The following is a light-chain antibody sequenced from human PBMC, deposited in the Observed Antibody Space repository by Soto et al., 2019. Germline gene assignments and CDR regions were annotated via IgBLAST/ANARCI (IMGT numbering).Light chain of an antibody. CDR2: EVT. J-gene: IGLJ1*01. V-gene: IGLV2-8*01. CDR1: SNDVGIYNS. Sequence: QSALSQPASAAGSPGQSVTISCTGTSNDVGIYNSVSWYQQHPGKAPKLMIYEVTKRPSGVPDRFSGSKSGNTASLTVSGLQAEDEADYYCSSYAGSNPYVFGTGTKVTVL. CDR3: SSYAGSNPYV.